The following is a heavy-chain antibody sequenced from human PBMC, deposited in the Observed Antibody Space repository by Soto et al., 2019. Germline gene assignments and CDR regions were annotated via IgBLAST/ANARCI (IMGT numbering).Heavy chain of an antibody. V-gene: IGHV1-3*01. Sequence: ASVKVSCKASGYTFTGYYMHWVRQAPGQRLEWMGWINAGNGNTKYSQKFQGRVTITRDTSASTAYMELSSLRSEDTAVYYCARSVYSSSSFDYWGQGTLVTVSS. D-gene: IGHD6-6*01. CDR1: GYTFTGYY. CDR3: ARSVYSSSSFDY. J-gene: IGHJ4*02. CDR2: INAGNGNT.